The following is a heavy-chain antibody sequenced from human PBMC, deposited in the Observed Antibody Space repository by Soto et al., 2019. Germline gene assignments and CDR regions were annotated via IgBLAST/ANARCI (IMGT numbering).Heavy chain of an antibody. D-gene: IGHD2-21*02. CDR3: ARDFVVVTXXPXXXXYGMDV. V-gene: IGHV1-69*01. J-gene: IGHJ6*02. CDR1: GGTFSSYA. Sequence: QXQLVQSGAEVKKPGSSVKVSCKASGGTFSSYAISWVRQXPGXXXXXXXXIIPIFGTANYAQKFQGRVTITADESTSTAYMELSSLRAEDTAVYYCARDFVVVTXXPXXXXYGMDVWGQGTTVTVSS. CDR2: IIPIFGTA.